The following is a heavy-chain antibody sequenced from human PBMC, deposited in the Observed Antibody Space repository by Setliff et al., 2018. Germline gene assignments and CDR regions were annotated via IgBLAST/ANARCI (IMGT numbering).Heavy chain of an antibody. CDR1: GASISSNY. V-gene: IGHV4-59*01. Sequence: PSETLSLTCSVSGASISSNYWSWIRQSPGKGLEWIGYIYYNGTTRYSPSLKSRATISVDTSKNQFSLRLTSVTAADTAVYYCTSTPRGGINITTRAGAFDSWGQGTLVTVSS. CDR3: TSTPRGGINITTRAGAFDS. CDR2: IYYNGTT. D-gene: IGHD6-6*01. J-gene: IGHJ4*02.